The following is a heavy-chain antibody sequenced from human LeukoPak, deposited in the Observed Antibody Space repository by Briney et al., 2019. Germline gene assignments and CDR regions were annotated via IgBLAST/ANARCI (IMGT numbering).Heavy chain of an antibody. D-gene: IGHD6-13*01. Sequence: GGSLRLSCAVSGFTFSSYEMNWVRRAPGKGLEWVSYISSSGRTIYYADSVKGRFTISRDSAKNSLYLQMISLRVEDTAVYYCARRAIAEGFDYWGQGTLVTVSS. CDR1: GFTFSSYE. V-gene: IGHV3-48*03. CDR3: ARRAIAEGFDY. CDR2: ISSSGRTI. J-gene: IGHJ4*02.